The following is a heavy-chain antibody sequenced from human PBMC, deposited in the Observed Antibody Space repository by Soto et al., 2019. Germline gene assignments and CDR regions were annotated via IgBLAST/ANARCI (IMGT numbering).Heavy chain of an antibody. CDR2: INHSGST. Sequence: SETLSLTCAVYGGSFSGYYWSWIRQPPGKGLEWIGEINHSGSTNYNPSLKSRVTISVDTSKNQFSLKLSSVTAADTAVYYCARVHSSSWFFDYWGQGTLVTVSS. CDR3: ARVHSSSWFFDY. CDR1: GGSFSGYY. V-gene: IGHV4-34*01. J-gene: IGHJ4*02. D-gene: IGHD6-13*01.